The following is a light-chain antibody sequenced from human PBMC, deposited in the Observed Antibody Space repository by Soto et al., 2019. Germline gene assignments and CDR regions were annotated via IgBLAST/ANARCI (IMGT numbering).Light chain of an antibody. CDR3: SSYTDSSIL. CDR1: SSDVGGYKY. V-gene: IGLV2-14*03. J-gene: IGLJ2*01. Sequence: QSVLTQPASVSGSPGQSITISCTGISSDVGGYKYVSWYQQHPGKAPKLMIYDVSNRPSGVSDRFSGSKSGNTASLTISGLQAEDEADYYCSSYTDSSILFGGGTKVTVL. CDR2: DVS.